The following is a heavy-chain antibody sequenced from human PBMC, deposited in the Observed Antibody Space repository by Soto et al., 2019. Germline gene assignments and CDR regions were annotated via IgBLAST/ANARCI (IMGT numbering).Heavy chain of an antibody. CDR3: ARGGPRSTYFYYGMDV. CDR1: GFTFASYT. V-gene: IGHV3-30-3*01. Sequence: VQLVESGGGVFQPGGSLRLSCSASGFTFASYTMHWVRQAPSKGLEWVALISHDGSDKYHVDSVKGRFTISRDNSRHTLFVQVNSLRPEDTAVYYCARGGPRSTYFYYGMDVWGQGTTVTVFS. D-gene: IGHD3-16*01. J-gene: IGHJ6*02. CDR2: ISHDGSDK.